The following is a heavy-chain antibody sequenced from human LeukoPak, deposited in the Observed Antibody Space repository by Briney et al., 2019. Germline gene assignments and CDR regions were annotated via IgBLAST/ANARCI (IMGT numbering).Heavy chain of an antibody. V-gene: IGHV4-30-2*01. J-gene: IGHJ4*02. CDR3: ARGVDCSGGSCFRIVGIDY. CDR2: IYHSGST. CDR1: GGSISSGGYS. D-gene: IGHD2-15*01. Sequence: SETLSLTCAVSGGSISSGGYSWSWIRQPPGKGLEWIGYIYHSGSTNYNPSLKSRVTVSVDTSKNQFSLKLSSVTAADTAVYYCARGVDCSGGSCFRIVGIDYWGQGTLVTVSS.